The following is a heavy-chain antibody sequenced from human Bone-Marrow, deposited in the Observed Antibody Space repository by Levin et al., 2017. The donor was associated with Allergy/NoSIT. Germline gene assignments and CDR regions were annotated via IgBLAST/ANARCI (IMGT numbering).Heavy chain of an antibody. D-gene: IGHD2-15*01. V-gene: IGHV3-23*01. Sequence: GGSLRLSCAASGFTFSTYAMNWVRQAPGQGLEWVSSVSDGGDYTFYADSVKGRFTISRDNSKHTLYLQMNSLSAEDTSLYSCAKDPAPAYSSFDSWGQGPLVTVSS. CDR2: VSDGGDYT. J-gene: IGHJ4*02. CDR3: AKDPAPAYSSFDS. CDR1: GFTFSTYA.